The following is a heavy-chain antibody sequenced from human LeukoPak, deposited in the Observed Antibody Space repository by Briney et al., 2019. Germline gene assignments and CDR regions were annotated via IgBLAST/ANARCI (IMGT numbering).Heavy chain of an antibody. CDR2: INHSGST. V-gene: IGHV4-34*01. CDR3: ARGLGRYFDY. Sequence: SETLSLTCAVYGGSFSGYYWSWIRQPPGKGLEWIGEINHSGSTNYNPSLKSRVTISVDTSKNQFSLKLSSVTASDTAVYYCARGLGRYFDYWGQGTLVTVSS. CDR1: GGSFSGYY. J-gene: IGHJ4*02.